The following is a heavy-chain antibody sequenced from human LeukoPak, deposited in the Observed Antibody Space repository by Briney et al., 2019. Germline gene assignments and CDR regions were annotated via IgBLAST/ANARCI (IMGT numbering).Heavy chain of an antibody. CDR2: ISAYNGNT. Sequence: ASVKVSCKASGYTFTSYGISWVRQAPGQGLEWMGWISAYNGNTNYAQKLQGRVTMTTDTSTSTAYMELRSLRSDDTAFYYCARVAYSSGWYWYFDLWGRGTLVTVSS. CDR1: GYTFTSYG. V-gene: IGHV1-18*01. J-gene: IGHJ2*01. CDR3: ARVAYSSGWYWYFDL. D-gene: IGHD6-19*01.